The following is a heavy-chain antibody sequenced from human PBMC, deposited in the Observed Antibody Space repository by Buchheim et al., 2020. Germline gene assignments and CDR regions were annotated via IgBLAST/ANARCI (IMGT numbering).Heavy chain of an antibody. Sequence: QVQLQESGPGLVKPSQTLSLTCTVSGGSISSADYCWTWIRQSPGKGLEWIGYIYYSGSTYYNPSLQSRVSISVDTSKNQFSLRLSSVTAADTAVYSCARDVIDSTSSQHWYFDLWGRGTL. CDR2: IYYSGST. CDR1: GGSISSADYC. CDR3: ARDVIDSTSSQHWYFDL. J-gene: IGHJ2*01. D-gene: IGHD6-6*01. V-gene: IGHV4-30-4*01.